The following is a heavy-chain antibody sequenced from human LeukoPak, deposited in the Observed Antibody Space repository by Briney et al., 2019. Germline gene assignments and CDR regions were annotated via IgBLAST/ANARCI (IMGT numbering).Heavy chain of an antibody. J-gene: IGHJ5*02. V-gene: IGHV1-2*02. Sequence: ASVKVSCKTSEYIFTVYHMHWVRQAPGQGLEWMGWINPNSGGTNYAQKLQGRVTLTRDTSINTAYMELSSLRSDDTAVYYRGLVTSGNWWFDPWGQGTPVTVPS. D-gene: IGHD1-1*01. CDR2: INPNSGGT. CDR3: GLVTSGNWWFDP. CDR1: EYIFTVYH.